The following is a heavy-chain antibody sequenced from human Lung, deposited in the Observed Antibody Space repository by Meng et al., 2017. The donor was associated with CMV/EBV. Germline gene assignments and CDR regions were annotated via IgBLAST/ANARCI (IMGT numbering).Heavy chain of an antibody. Sequence: SETLSLTCTVSGASISINTYFWDWIRQPPGKGLEWIGSISYGGSTYYNSSLKSRVGISLDTSKSQLTLKLSSVTAADTAVYYCARIFPSDYYKYDMDVWGQGTTVTVSS. CDR2: ISYGGST. J-gene: IGHJ6*02. D-gene: IGHD3-3*01. CDR1: GASISINTYF. CDR3: ARIFPSDYYKYDMDV. V-gene: IGHV4-39*06.